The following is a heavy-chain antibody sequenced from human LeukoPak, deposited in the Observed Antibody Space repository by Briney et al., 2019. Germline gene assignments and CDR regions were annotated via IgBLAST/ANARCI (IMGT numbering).Heavy chain of an antibody. J-gene: IGHJ4*02. Sequence: GGSLRLSCAASGFTFSSYSMNWVRQAPGKGLEWVSSIGSSSSYMFYADSVQGRFTISRDNAKNSLFLQMNSLRVEDTAVYYCARETPHGILDQWGQGTLVTVSS. CDR1: GFTFSSYS. CDR3: ARETPHGILDQ. V-gene: IGHV3-21*01. CDR2: IGSSSSYM.